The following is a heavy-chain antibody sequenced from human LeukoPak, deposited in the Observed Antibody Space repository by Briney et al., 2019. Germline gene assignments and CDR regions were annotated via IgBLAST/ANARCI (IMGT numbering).Heavy chain of an antibody. CDR1: GFTFSNYA. V-gene: IGHV3-30*04. J-gene: IGHJ4*02. CDR3: ARDGPDGSRSYYGIDDR. CDR2: ISHDGKYK. Sequence: GGSLRLSCAASGFTFSNYAIHWVRQAPGRGLEWVAVISHDGKYKYYPDSVKGRFTISRDNSKDTVYVQMNNLRPEDTAVYFCARDGPDGSRSYYGIDDRWGQGTLVTVS. D-gene: IGHD3-10*01.